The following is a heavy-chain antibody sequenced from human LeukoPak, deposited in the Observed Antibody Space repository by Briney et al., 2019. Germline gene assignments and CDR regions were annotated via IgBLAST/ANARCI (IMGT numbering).Heavy chain of an antibody. Sequence: GESLKISCKGSEYSFPNYWIGLVRQIPGKGLGLEGIIYPGDSDTRYRPSSQGQVTISVDKSINTAYLQWSSLKASDTAMYYCARYHYDGSGYPYWGQGTLVTVSS. V-gene: IGHV5-51*01. J-gene: IGHJ4*02. D-gene: IGHD3-22*01. CDR3: ARYHYDGSGYPY. CDR2: IYPGDSDT. CDR1: EYSFPNYW.